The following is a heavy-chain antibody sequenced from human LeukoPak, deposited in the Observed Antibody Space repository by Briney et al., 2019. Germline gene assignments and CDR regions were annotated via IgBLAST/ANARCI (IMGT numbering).Heavy chain of an antibody. V-gene: IGHV4-34*01. CDR2: INHSGST. J-gene: IGHJ6*03. CDR3: ARRPRGYYYYMDV. CDR1: GGSFSGYY. Sequence: PSETLSLTCAVYGGSFSGYYWSWIRQPPGKGLEWIGEINHSGSTNYNPSLKSQVTISVDTSKNQFSLKLSSVTAADTAVYYCARRPRGYYYYMDVWGKGTTVTISS.